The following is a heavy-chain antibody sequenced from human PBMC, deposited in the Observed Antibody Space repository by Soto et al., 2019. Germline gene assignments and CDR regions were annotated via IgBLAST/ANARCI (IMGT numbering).Heavy chain of an antibody. Sequence: SETLSLTCTVSGGSISSGGYYWSWIRQHPGKGLEWIGYIYYSGSTYYNPSLKSRVTISVDTSKNQFSLKLSSVTAADTAVYYCARTGDCSSTSCYEGYNWFVPWGQGTLVTVS. CDR1: GGSISSGGYY. V-gene: IGHV4-31*03. J-gene: IGHJ5*02. D-gene: IGHD2-2*01. CDR3: ARTGDCSSTSCYEGYNWFVP. CDR2: IYYSGST.